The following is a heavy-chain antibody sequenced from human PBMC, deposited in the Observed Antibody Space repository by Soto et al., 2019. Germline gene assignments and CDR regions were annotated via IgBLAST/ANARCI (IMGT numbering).Heavy chain of an antibody. CDR1: GFTFSSYG. CDR2: IWYDGSNK. CDR3: AREHDIWARYYYCMDV. V-gene: IGHV3-33*01. J-gene: IGHJ6*03. Sequence: QVQLVESGGGVVQPGRSLRLSCAASGFTFSSYGMHWVRQAPGKGLEWVAVIWYDGSNKYYADSVKGRFTIARDNSKKALYMQMTSLRAEDTAVYSCAREHDIWARYYYCMDVWGKGTTVTVSS. D-gene: IGHD3-9*01.